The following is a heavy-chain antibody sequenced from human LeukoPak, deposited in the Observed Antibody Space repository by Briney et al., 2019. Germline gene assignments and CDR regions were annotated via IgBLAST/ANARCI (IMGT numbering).Heavy chain of an antibody. Sequence: GGSLRLSCAASGFTFSSYAMTWVRQAPGKGLEWVSGISGSGGSTDYADSVKGRFTISRDNSKNRLYLQMNSLRAEDTAVYYCAKGRDYYYDSSGSSDYWGQGTLVTVSS. CDR2: ISGSGGST. J-gene: IGHJ4*02. CDR3: AKGRDYYYDSSGSSDY. CDR1: GFTFSSYA. D-gene: IGHD3-22*01. V-gene: IGHV3-23*01.